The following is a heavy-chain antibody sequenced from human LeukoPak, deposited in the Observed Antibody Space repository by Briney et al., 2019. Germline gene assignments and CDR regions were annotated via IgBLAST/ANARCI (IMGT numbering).Heavy chain of an antibody. CDR3: AKERGNIAVGLDY. CDR2: ISDSGGST. V-gene: IGHV3-23*01. D-gene: IGHD6-19*01. J-gene: IGHJ4*02. Sequence: GGSPRLSCAASGFTLGSYAISRDRQAPGKGLEWVSSISDSGGSTYYADSVKGRFTISRDFSKNTLYVQMNSLRAEDTAVYYCAKERGNIAVGLDYWGQGTLVSVSS. CDR1: GFTLGSYA.